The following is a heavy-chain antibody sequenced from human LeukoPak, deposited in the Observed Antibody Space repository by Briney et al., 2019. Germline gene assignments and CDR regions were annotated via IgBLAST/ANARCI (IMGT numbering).Heavy chain of an antibody. D-gene: IGHD4-23*01. Sequence: GGSLTLSCVASSFTFSNCWMRCLRQPPGRGPEWVANINEDGGEKHYADSVKGRFTITRDNAKHTLYLQINSLRAEDAAVYYCAAERRGSSYYDGKEAFDHWGQGTLVAVSS. V-gene: IGHV3-7*01. J-gene: IGHJ4*02. CDR1: SFTFSNCW. CDR3: AAERRGSSYYDGKEAFDH. CDR2: INEDGGEK.